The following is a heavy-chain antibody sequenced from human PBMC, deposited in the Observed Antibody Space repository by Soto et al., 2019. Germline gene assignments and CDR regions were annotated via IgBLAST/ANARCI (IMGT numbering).Heavy chain of an antibody. CDR3: ARERTGPNYFDY. D-gene: IGHD1-7*01. J-gene: IGHJ4*02. CDR1: GYTFTSYD. CDR2: MNPNSGNT. Sequence: QVQLVQSGAEVKKPGASVKVSCKAFGYTFTSYDINWVRQATGQGLEWMGWMNPNSGNTAYAQKFQGRVTMTRNTSISTAYMELSSLRSEDTAVYYCARERTGPNYFDYWGQGTLVTVSS. V-gene: IGHV1-8*01.